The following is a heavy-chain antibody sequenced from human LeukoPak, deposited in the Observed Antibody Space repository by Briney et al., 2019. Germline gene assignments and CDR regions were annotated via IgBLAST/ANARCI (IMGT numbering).Heavy chain of an antibody. D-gene: IGHD6-13*01. CDR3: ARDRYSYSSSWYNWFDP. J-gene: IGHJ5*02. V-gene: IGHV1-2*02. CDR2: INPNSGGT. Sequence: ASVKVSRKASGYTFTGYYMHWVRQAPGQGLEWMGWINPNSGGTNYAQKFQGRVTMTRDTSISTAYMELSRLRSDDTAVYYCARDRYSYSSSWYNWFDPWGQGTLVTVSS. CDR1: GYTFTGYY.